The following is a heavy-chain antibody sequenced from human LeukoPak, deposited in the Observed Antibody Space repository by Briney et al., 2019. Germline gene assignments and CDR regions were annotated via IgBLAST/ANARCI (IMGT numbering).Heavy chain of an antibody. CDR2: IYTSGST. Sequence: PSETLSLTCTVSSDSISTYYWSWIRQPAGKGLEWIGRIYTSGSTNYNPSLKSRVTTSVDTSKNQFSLKLSSVTAADTAVYYCASTSDSGGYYYGYWGQGTLVTVSS. CDR1: SDSISTYY. V-gene: IGHV4-4*07. CDR3: ASTSDSGGYYYGY. D-gene: IGHD3-22*01. J-gene: IGHJ4*02.